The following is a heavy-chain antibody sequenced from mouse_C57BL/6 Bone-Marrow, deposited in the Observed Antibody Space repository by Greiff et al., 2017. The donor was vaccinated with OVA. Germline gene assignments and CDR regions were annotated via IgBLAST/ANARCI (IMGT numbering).Heavy chain of an antibody. V-gene: IGHV5-12*01. CDR1: GFTFSDYY. CDR3: ARQGYYGPYAMDY. CDR2: ISNGGGST. Sequence: VQLKESGGGLVQPGGSLKLSCAASGFTFSDYYMYWVRQTPEKRLEWVAYISNGGGSTYYPDTVKGRFTISRDNAKNTLYLQMSRLKSDDTAMYYCARQGYYGPYAMDYWGQGTSVTVSS. J-gene: IGHJ4*01. D-gene: IGHD1-2*01.